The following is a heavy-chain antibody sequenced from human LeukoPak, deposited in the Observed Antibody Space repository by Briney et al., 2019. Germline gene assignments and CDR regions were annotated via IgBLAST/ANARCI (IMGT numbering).Heavy chain of an antibody. D-gene: IGHD3-3*01. V-gene: IGHV4-61*02. J-gene: IGHJ4*02. Sequence: SQTLSLTCTVSGGSISSTSYYWSWNRQPAGQGLEWIVRIYTSGSTNYYPSLKSRVTIEVDTSKNQFSLKLSSVTAADTDVYYCAGYDFWSGYCNYWGQGTLVTVSS. CDR3: AGYDFWSGYCNY. CDR2: IYTSGST. CDR1: GGSISSTSYY.